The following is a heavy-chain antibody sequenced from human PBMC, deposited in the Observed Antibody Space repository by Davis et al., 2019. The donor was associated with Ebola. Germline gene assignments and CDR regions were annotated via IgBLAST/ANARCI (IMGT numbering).Heavy chain of an antibody. CDR2: IYYSGST. V-gene: IGHV4-59*08. CDR3: ARHGDY. Sequence: PSETLSLTCAVYGGSFSGYYWSWIRQPPGKGLEWIGYIYYSGSTNYNPSLKSRVTISVDTSKNQFSLKLSSVTAADTAVYYCARHGDYWGQGTLVTVSS. CDR1: GGSFSGYY. J-gene: IGHJ4*02.